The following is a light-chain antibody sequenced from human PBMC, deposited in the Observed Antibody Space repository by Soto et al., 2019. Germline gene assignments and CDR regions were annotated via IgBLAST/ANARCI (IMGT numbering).Light chain of an antibody. CDR1: QSVSSSY. CDR3: QHYRTS. Sequence: EIVLTQSPGTLSLSPGERATLSCRASQSVSSSYLAWYQQKAGQAPRQLIYGASSRATGMPDRFSGSGSGTDFTLTITRLEPEDFAVYYCQHYRTSFGGGTRVEIK. J-gene: IGKJ4*01. V-gene: IGKV3-20*01. CDR2: GAS.